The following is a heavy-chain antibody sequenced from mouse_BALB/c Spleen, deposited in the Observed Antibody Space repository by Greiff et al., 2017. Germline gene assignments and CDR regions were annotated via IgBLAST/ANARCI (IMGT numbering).Heavy chain of an antibody. CDR1: GFTFSSYA. Sequence: DVMLVESGGGLVKPGGSLKLSCAASGFTFSSYAMSWVRQSPEKRLEWVAEISSGGSYTYYPDTVTGRFTISRDNAKNTLYLEMSSLRSEDTAMYYCAREGDDYDKFAYWGQGTLVTVSA. D-gene: IGHD2-4*01. J-gene: IGHJ3*01. V-gene: IGHV5-9-4*01. CDR3: AREGDDYDKFAY. CDR2: ISSGGSYT.